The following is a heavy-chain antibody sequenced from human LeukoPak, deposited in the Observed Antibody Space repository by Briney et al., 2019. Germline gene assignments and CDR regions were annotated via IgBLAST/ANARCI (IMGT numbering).Heavy chain of an antibody. CDR1: GFTFTSYA. D-gene: IGHD3-9*01. CDR3: ARDAGIEVTGYYFDY. Sequence: GGSLRLSCAASGFTFTSYALNWVRQAPEKGLEWVSAISGRAGSTYHADSVQGRFTISRDNSRNTLYLQMNGLRAEDTAVYFCARDAGIEVTGYYFDYWGRGTLVTVSS. CDR2: ISGRAGST. J-gene: IGHJ4*02. V-gene: IGHV3-23*01.